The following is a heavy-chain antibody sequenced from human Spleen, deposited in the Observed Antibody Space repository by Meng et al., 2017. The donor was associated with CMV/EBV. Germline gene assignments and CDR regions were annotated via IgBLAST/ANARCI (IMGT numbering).Heavy chain of an antibody. D-gene: IGHD2-2*01. CDR1: GFTFSSYA. Sequence: GGSLRLSCAASGFTFSSYAMSWVRQAPGKGLEWVSSISSSSSYIYYADSVKGRFTISRDNAKNSLYLQMNSLRAEDTAVYYCARGGEYQLLSYDYWGQGTLVTVSS. CDR3: ARGGEYQLLSYDY. CDR2: ISSSSSYI. J-gene: IGHJ4*02. V-gene: IGHV3-21*01.